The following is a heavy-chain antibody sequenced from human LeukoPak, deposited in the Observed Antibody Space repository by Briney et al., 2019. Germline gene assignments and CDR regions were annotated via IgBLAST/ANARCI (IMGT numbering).Heavy chain of an antibody. CDR2: ISSSSSTI. CDR1: GFTFSSYS. V-gene: IGHV3-48*01. CDR3: ARDVEMATVQPQDAFDI. D-gene: IGHD5-24*01. J-gene: IGHJ3*02. Sequence: GGSLRLSCAASGFTFSSYSMNWVRQAPGKGLEWVSYISSSSSTIYYADSVKGRFTISRDNAKNSLYLQMNSLRAEDTAVYYCARDVEMATVQPQDAFDIWGQGTMVTVSS.